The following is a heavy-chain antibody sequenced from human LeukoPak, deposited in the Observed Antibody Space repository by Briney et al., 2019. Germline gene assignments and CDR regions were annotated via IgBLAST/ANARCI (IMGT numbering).Heavy chain of an antibody. V-gene: IGHV3-30*04. Sequence: GRSLRLSCAASGFTFSSYAMHWVRQAPGKGLEWVAVISYDGSNKYYADSVKGRFTTSRDNSKNTLYLQMNSLRAEDTAVYYCAREGDIVATISYYFDYWGQGTLVTVSS. CDR2: ISYDGSNK. J-gene: IGHJ4*02. D-gene: IGHD5-12*01. CDR1: GFTFSSYA. CDR3: AREGDIVATISYYFDY.